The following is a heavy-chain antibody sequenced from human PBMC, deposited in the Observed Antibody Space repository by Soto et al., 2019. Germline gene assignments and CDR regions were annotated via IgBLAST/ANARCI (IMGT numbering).Heavy chain of an antibody. Sequence: NPSETLSLTCTVSGGSISSYYWSWIRQPPGKGLEWIGYIYYSGSTNYNPSLKSRVTISVDTSKNQFSLKLSSVTAADTAVYYCVSSRSAIYGDALDVWGQGTMVTVSS. CDR3: VSSRSAIYGDALDV. J-gene: IGHJ3*01. V-gene: IGHV4-59*01. CDR2: IYYSGST. D-gene: IGHD2-2*01. CDR1: GGSISSYY.